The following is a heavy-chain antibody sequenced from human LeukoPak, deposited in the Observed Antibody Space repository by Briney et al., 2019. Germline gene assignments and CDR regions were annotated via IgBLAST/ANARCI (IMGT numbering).Heavy chain of an antibody. Sequence: GGSLRLSCAASGFTFSNYAMQWVRQAPGKGLEWVGVMSCDGNNKYYADSVKGRFTISRDNYKNTLYLQMNSLRAEDTAVYYCARDLLAGTGGDYWGQGTLVTVSS. D-gene: IGHD3-10*01. V-gene: IGHV3-30*04. CDR1: GFTFSNYA. CDR2: MSCDGNNK. CDR3: ARDLLAGTGGDY. J-gene: IGHJ4*02.